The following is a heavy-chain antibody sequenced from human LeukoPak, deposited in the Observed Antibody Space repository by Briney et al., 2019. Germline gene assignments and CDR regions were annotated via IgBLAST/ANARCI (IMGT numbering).Heavy chain of an antibody. Sequence: PGGSLRLSCEDSGFTFADYGLSWVRHAPGKGLEWVAGINWSGDNTFYADSVKGRFTISRDNTEKTLYLQMNNLRGEDTATYYCARDLSSNWNNLAYWGQGTLVTVSS. J-gene: IGHJ4*02. D-gene: IGHD1/OR15-1a*01. CDR2: INWSGDNT. V-gene: IGHV3-20*04. CDR3: ARDLSSNWNNLAY. CDR1: GFTFADYG.